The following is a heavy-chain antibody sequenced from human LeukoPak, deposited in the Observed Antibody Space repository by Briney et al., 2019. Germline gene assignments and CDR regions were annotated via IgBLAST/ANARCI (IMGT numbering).Heavy chain of an antibody. J-gene: IGHJ4*02. CDR3: AKLEVGATFDY. CDR2: IGNSAGYT. V-gene: IGHV3-23*01. CDR1: GFTFSTXA. D-gene: IGHD1-26*01. Sequence: PGESLRLSCAASGFTFSTXAMSWVRQAPGXXXXWVSTIGNSAGYTYXADSVKGRFTISRDNSKNTLYLQMNSLRAEDTAVYYCAKLEVGATFDYWGQGTLVTVSS.